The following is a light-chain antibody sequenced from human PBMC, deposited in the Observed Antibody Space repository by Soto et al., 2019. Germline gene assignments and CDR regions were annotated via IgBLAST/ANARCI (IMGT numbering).Light chain of an antibody. CDR1: QTISSW. Sequence: DIQLTHCPSSLSASVGDRVTITCRASQTISSWLAWYQQKPGKAPKLLMYDVSSLESGVPSRFSGSGSGTEFTLTISSLQSDDFATYYCQQYHSYRTFGQGTKVDI. J-gene: IGKJ1*01. CDR3: QQYHSYRT. V-gene: IGKV1-5*01. CDR2: DVS.